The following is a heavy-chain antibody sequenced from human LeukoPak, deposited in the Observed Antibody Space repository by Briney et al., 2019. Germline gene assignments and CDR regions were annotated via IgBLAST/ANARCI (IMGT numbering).Heavy chain of an antibody. V-gene: IGHV1-69*13. Sequence: ASVKVSCKASGGTFSSYPISWVRQAPGQGLEWMGGIIPIFGRTNYAQKFQGRVTITADESTSTAYMELSSLRSDDAAVYYCARGYCSGGSCYSYWFDPWGQGTLVTVSS. D-gene: IGHD2-15*01. J-gene: IGHJ5*02. CDR2: IIPIFGRT. CDR1: GGTFSSYP. CDR3: ARGYCSGGSCYSYWFDP.